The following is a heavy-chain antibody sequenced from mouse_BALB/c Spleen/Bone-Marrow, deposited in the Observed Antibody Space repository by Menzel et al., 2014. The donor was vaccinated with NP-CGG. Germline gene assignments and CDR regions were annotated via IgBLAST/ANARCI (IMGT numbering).Heavy chain of an antibody. D-gene: IGHD1-1*01. Sequence: EVQLQQSGGGLVQPGGSLKLSCAASGFDFSRYWMSWVRQAPGKGLEWIGEVNPDSSTINYTPSLKDKFIISRDNAKNTLYLQMSKVRSEDTALYYCARLNYYGNLFVWGAGTTVTVSS. CDR3: ARLNYYGNLFV. V-gene: IGHV4-1*02. J-gene: IGHJ1*01. CDR1: GFDFSRYW. CDR2: VNPDSSTI.